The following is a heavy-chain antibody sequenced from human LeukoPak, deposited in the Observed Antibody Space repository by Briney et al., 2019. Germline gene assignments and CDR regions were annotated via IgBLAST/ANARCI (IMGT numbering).Heavy chain of an antibody. V-gene: IGHV1-69*05. CDR3: ASFVPGRIAARHYYYMDV. CDR1: GGTFSSYA. D-gene: IGHD6-6*01. Sequence: SVKVSCKASGGTFSSYAISWVRQAPGQGLEWMGGIIPIFGTANYAQKFQGRVTITTDESTSTAYMELSSLRSEDTAVYYCASFVPGRIAARHYYYMDVWGKGTTVTVSS. CDR2: IIPIFGTA. J-gene: IGHJ6*03.